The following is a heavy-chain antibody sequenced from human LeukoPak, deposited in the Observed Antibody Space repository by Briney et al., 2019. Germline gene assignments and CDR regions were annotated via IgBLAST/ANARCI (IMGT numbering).Heavy chain of an antibody. Sequence: ASVKVSCKASGYSFTDYYIHWVRQAPGQGLEWMGWIYPNSGVTNYAQNFQGRVTVTGDTSISTAYMDLSSLTSDDTAVYFCVRDVRAGRNDAFDIWGQGTMVTVSS. J-gene: IGHJ3*02. CDR1: GYSFTDYY. CDR2: IYPNSGVT. D-gene: IGHD1-14*01. CDR3: VRDVRAGRNDAFDI. V-gene: IGHV1-2*02.